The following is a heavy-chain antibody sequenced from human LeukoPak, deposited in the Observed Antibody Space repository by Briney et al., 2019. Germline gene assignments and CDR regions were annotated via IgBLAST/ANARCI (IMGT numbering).Heavy chain of an antibody. CDR3: ARDFDSSGWYVPLYYFDY. Sequence: GGSLRLPCAASGFTFSSYAMHWVRQAPGKGLEWVAVISYDGSDKYYADSVKGRFTISRDNSKNTLYLQMNSLRAEDTAVYYCARDFDSSGWYVPLYYFDYWGQGTLVTVSS. D-gene: IGHD6-19*01. V-gene: IGHV3-30-3*01. CDR2: ISYDGSDK. CDR1: GFTFSSYA. J-gene: IGHJ4*02.